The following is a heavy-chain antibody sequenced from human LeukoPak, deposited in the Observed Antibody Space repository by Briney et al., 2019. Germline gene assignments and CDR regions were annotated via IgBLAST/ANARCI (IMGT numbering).Heavy chain of an antibody. Sequence: GGSLRLSCSASGFAFSSDAMHWVRQAPGRGLGWLAVISYDGSNEDHAESVRGRFTISRNSLRPEDTAVYYCARDLVYSSGWYAGELDHWGLGTLVIVSS. CDR2: ISYDGSNE. D-gene: IGHD6-19*01. V-gene: IGHV3-30*04. CDR1: GFAFSSDA. CDR3: ARDLVYSSGWYAGELDH. J-gene: IGHJ4*02.